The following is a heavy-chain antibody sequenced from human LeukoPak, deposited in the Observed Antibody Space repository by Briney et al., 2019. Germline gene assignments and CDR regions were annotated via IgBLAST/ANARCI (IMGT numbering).Heavy chain of an antibody. J-gene: IGHJ5*02. V-gene: IGHV4-39*07. Sequence: PSETLSLTCTVSGGSFSSSSYYWGWIRQPPGKGLEWIGGIYYSGSTYYNPSLKSRVTISVDTSKNQFSLKLSSVTAADTAVYYCARRRYSSSWWVRSPWFDPWGQGTLVTVSS. CDR1: GGSFSSSSYY. CDR3: ARRRYSSSWWVRSPWFDP. D-gene: IGHD6-13*01. CDR2: IYYSGST.